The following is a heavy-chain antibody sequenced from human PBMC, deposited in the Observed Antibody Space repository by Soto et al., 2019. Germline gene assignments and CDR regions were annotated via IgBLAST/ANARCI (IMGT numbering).Heavy chain of an antibody. CDR3: ATVPKRSYYYYFDY. CDR2: FDPEDGET. D-gene: IGHD3-22*01. J-gene: IGHJ4*02. Sequence: ASVKVSCKVSGYALTELSMHWVRQAPGKGLEWMGGFDPEDGETIYAQKFQGRVTMTEDTSTDTAYMELSSLRSEDTAVYYCATVPKRSYYYYFDYWGQGTLVTVSS. CDR1: GYALTELS. V-gene: IGHV1-24*01.